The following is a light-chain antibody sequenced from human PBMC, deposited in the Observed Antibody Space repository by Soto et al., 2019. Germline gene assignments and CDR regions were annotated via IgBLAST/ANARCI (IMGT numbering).Light chain of an antibody. J-gene: IGKJ3*01. CDR1: QSVRSTY. Sequence: EIVLTQTPGTVSLSPGERATLSCRASQSVRSTYFAWYQHKPGQAPRLLIFDASTRATGVPDRFSGSGSGTDFTLTISRLEPEDSATYYCQQSYGSPPCTFGPGTRVDI. CDR2: DAS. V-gene: IGKV3D-20*02. CDR3: QQSYGSPPCT.